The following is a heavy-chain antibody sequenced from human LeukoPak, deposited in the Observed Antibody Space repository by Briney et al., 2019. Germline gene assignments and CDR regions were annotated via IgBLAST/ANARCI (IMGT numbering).Heavy chain of an antibody. Sequence: SSETLSLTCAVPGYSISSGYYWGWIRQPPGKGLEWIGSIYHSGSTYYNPSLKSRVTISVDTSKNQFSLKLSSVTAADTAVYYCARRCITMVRGVQKNWFDPWGQGTLVTVSS. V-gene: IGHV4-38-2*01. CDR3: ARRCITMVRGVQKNWFDP. D-gene: IGHD3-10*01. CDR1: GYSISSGYY. CDR2: IYHSGST. J-gene: IGHJ5*02.